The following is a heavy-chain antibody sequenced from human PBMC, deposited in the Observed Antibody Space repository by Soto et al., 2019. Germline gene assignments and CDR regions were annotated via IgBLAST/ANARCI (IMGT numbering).Heavy chain of an antibody. J-gene: IGHJ2*01. D-gene: IGHD7-27*01. Sequence: QVQLVQSGAEVKKPGSLVKVSCKASGGTFSSYAISWVRQAPGQGLEWMGGIIPIFGTANYAQKFQGRVTITADESTSTAYMELSSLRSEDTAVYYCARGLGAKAGWYFDLWGRGTLVTVSS. CDR2: IIPIFGTA. CDR1: GGTFSSYA. V-gene: IGHV1-69*01. CDR3: ARGLGAKAGWYFDL.